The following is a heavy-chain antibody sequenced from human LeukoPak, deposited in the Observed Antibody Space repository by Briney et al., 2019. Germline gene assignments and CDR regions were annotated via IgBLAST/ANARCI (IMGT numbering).Heavy chain of an antibody. J-gene: IGHJ4*02. D-gene: IGHD3-3*01. Sequence: GASVKVSCKASGYTFTSYGISWVRQAPGQRLEWMGWINAGNGDTKFSQNYQARVTITRDASASTAYMELSSLTSEDTAVYFCARGLWSAHRREYYFDSWGQGTLVTVSS. CDR1: GYTFTSYG. V-gene: IGHV1-3*01. CDR2: INAGNGDT. CDR3: ARGLWSAHRREYYFDS.